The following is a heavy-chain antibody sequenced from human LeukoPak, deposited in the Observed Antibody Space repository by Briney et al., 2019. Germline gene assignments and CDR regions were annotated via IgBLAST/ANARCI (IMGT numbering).Heavy chain of an antibody. CDR1: GFTFSSYG. CDR3: AKDWRDGLQVHVDI. V-gene: IGHV3-30*02. Sequence: GGCLRLSCAASGFTFSSYGMRGVRQAPGKGLEWVAVIRYDGSNKYYADSVKGRFTIHRDNPKNTLYRQSNLLRAGHTPFYSVAKDWRDGLQVHVDIWGQGTMVPVPS. CDR2: IRYDGSNK. D-gene: IGHD4-11*01. J-gene: IGHJ3*02.